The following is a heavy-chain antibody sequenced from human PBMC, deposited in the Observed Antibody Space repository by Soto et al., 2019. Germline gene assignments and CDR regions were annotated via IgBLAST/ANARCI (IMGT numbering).Heavy chain of an antibody. CDR1: GFSLTTRGVG. V-gene: IGHV2-5*02. D-gene: IGHD3-3*01. CDR3: AHRVLRTVFGLVTTTAIYFDF. J-gene: IGHJ4*02. CDR2: FYWDDDK. Sequence: QITLNESGPTVVRPTETLTLTCRFSGFSLTTRGVGVGWIRQSPGKAPEWLALFYWDDDKRYSAALKSRLTINNDTSKNQVGLTLTDLDPTDTDTYYCAHRVLRTVFGLVTTTAIYFDFGGQGPPVADYS.